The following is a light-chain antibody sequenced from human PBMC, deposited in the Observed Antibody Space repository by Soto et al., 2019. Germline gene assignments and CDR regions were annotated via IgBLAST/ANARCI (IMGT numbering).Light chain of an antibody. Sequence: EIVMTQSPATLSVSPGERATLSCRASQSVSSNLAWYQQKPGQAPRLLIYGASTRATGIPARFSGSGSGTELTLTIGSLQSEDFAVYYCQQYDYWPPYTFGQGTNLEIK. J-gene: IGKJ2*01. CDR2: GAS. CDR1: QSVSSN. CDR3: QQYDYWPPYT. V-gene: IGKV3-15*01.